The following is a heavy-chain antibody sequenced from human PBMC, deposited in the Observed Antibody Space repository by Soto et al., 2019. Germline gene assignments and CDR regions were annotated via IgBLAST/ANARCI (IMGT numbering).Heavy chain of an antibody. CDR2: IYYSGST. Sequence: SETLSLTCTVSGGSISSGVDYWSWIRQHPGKGLEWIGYIYYSGSTYFNPSLKSRVSISMDTSKNQFFLRLSSVTAADTAVYYCATRGQRTYVFDNWGQGALVTVSS. V-gene: IGHV4-31*03. D-gene: IGHD6-25*01. CDR1: GGSISSGVDY. CDR3: ATRGQRTYVFDN. J-gene: IGHJ4*02.